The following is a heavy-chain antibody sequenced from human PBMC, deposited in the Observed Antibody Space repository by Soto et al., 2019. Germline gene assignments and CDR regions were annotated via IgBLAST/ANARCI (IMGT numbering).Heavy chain of an antibody. D-gene: IGHD3-22*01. J-gene: IGHJ5*02. Sequence: SETLSLTCTVSGGSISSGDYYWSWIRQPPGKGLEWIGYIYYSGSTYYNPSLKSRVTISVDTSRNQFSLELSSVTAADTAVYYCARAPTYYYDSSGYPNWFDPWGQGTLVTVSP. V-gene: IGHV4-30-4*01. CDR1: GGSISSGDYY. CDR3: ARAPTYYYDSSGYPNWFDP. CDR2: IYYSGST.